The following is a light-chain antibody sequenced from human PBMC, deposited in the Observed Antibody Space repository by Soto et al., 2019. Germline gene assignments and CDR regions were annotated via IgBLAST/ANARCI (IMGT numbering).Light chain of an antibody. CDR2: AAS. CDR1: QGINNF. J-gene: IGKJ4*01. Sequence: DIQMTQSPSSLSASVGDRVTITCRASQGINNFVAWYQQQPGEVPKLLIYAASTLQSGVPSRFSGSGFGTDFVLTISSLEPEDVATYYCQKYDSVPLTFVGGTMVEIK. V-gene: IGKV1-27*01. CDR3: QKYDSVPLT.